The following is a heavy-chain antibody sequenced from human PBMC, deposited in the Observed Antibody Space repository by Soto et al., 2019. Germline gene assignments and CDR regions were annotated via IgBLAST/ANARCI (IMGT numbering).Heavy chain of an antibody. CDR2: INPNSGGT. J-gene: IGHJ6*02. Sequence: ASVKVSCKASGYTFTGYSMHWVRQAPGQGLEWMGWINPNSGGTNYAQKFQGRVTMTRDPSISTAYMELSRLRSDDTAVYYCARGPFQKFYGMDVWGQGTTVTVSS. CDR1: GYTFTGYS. CDR3: ARGPFQKFYGMDV. V-gene: IGHV1-2*02.